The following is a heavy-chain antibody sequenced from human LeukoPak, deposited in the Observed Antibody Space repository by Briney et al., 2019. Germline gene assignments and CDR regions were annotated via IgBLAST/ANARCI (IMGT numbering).Heavy chain of an antibody. J-gene: IGHJ3*02. Sequence: ASVKVSCKASGYTFTSYDINWVRQATGQGLEWMGWMNPNSGNTGYAQKFQGRVTITRNTSISTAYMELSSLRSGDTAVYYCATLRRSGKGVPDIWGQGTMVTVSS. D-gene: IGHD3-10*01. CDR2: MNPNSGNT. CDR1: GYTFTSYD. CDR3: ATLRRSGKGVPDI. V-gene: IGHV1-8*03.